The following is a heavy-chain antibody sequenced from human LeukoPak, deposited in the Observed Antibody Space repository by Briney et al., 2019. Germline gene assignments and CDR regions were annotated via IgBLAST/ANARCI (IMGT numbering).Heavy chain of an antibody. D-gene: IGHD1-26*01. CDR1: GGSISSYY. J-gene: IGHJ5*02. CDR3: AKENSGSYYEVRFDP. V-gene: IGHV4-59*01. Sequence: SETLFLTCTVSGGSISSYYWSWIRQPPGKGLEWIGYIYYSGSTNYNPSLKSRVTISVDTSKNQFSLKLSSVTAADTAVYYCAKENSGSYYEVRFDPWGQGTLVTVSS. CDR2: IYYSGST.